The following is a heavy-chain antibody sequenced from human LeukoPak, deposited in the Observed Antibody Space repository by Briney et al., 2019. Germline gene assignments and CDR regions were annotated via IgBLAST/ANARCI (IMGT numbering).Heavy chain of an antibody. Sequence: SETLSLTCTVSGGSISSYYWSWIRQPAGKGLEWIGRIYTSGSTNYNPSLKSRVTISVDTSKNQFSLKLSSVTAADTAVYYCARGTDFDWLLSGGGYFDYWGQGTLVTVSS. V-gene: IGHV4-4*07. D-gene: IGHD3-9*01. J-gene: IGHJ4*02. CDR2: IYTSGST. CDR3: ARGTDFDWLLSGGGYFDY. CDR1: GGSISSYY.